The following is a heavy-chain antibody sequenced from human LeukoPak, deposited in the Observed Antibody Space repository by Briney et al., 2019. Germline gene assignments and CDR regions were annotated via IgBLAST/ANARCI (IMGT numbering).Heavy chain of an antibody. CDR1: GXTFSGSA. Sequence: GGSLRLSCAASGXTFSGSAMHWVRQASGKGLEWVALIRSQRNNYATAYAASVKGRFTISRDDSKNTAYLQMNSLKTEDTAVYYCTRHGTDFNWFDPWGQGTLVTVSS. CDR2: IRSQRNNYAT. V-gene: IGHV3-73*01. CDR3: TRHGTDFNWFDP. J-gene: IGHJ5*02.